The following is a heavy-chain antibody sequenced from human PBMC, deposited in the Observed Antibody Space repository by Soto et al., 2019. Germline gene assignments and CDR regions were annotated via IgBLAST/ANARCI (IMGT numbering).Heavy chain of an antibody. CDR2: IRSKAYGGTA. V-gene: IGHV3-49*04. Sequence: GGSLRLSCTASGFTFGDYALTLVRQALGKGLEWVGFIRSKAYGGTAEYAASVKGRFTISRDDSKSIAYLQLNSLKTEDTAVYYCSRGSRREDYFVPFDYWGQGTLVTVSS. CDR3: SRGSRREDYFVPFDY. J-gene: IGHJ4*02. D-gene: IGHD3-10*02. CDR1: GFTFGDYA.